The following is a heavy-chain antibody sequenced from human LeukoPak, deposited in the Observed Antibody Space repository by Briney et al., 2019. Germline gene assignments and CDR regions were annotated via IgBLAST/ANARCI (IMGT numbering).Heavy chain of an antibody. V-gene: IGHV1-2*02. CDR1: GYTFTSYD. J-gene: IGHJ4*02. D-gene: IGHD2-8*01. CDR3: ARDNGVRGLDY. Sequence: ASVKVSCKASGYTFTSYDINWVRQAPGQGLEWMGWINPNSGGTNYAQKFQGRVTMTRDTSISTAYMELSRLRSDDTAVYYCARDNGVRGLDYWGQGTLVTVSS. CDR2: INPNSGGT.